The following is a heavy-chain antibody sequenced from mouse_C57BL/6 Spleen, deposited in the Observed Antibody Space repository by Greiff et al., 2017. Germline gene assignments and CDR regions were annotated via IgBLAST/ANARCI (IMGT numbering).Heavy chain of an antibody. J-gene: IGHJ1*03. D-gene: IGHD1-1*01. V-gene: IGHV5-4*01. CDR2: ISDGGSYT. CDR3: AREGRGSSYRYFDV. Sequence: EVHLVESGGGLVKPGGSLKLSCAASGFTFSSYAMSWVRQTPEKRLEWVATISDGGSYTYYPDNVKGRFTISRDNAKNNLYLQMSHLKSEDTAMYYCAREGRGSSYRYFDVWGTGTTVTVSS. CDR1: GFTFSSYA.